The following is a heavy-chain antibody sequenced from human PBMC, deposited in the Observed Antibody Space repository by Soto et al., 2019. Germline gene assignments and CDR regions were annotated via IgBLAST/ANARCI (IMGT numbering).Heavy chain of an antibody. V-gene: IGHV3-23*01. CDR1: GFTFTNYA. J-gene: IGHJ4*02. CDR3: GKGDGSGRLNENDY. Sequence: EVQLLESGGGLVQPGGSLRLSCEASGFTFTNYAMSWVRQAPGEGLRWVSGIFGSGNTFYADSVKGRFTISRDDSKNTRNLEMNDWRVEDTAVYYCGKGDGSGRLNENDYWGQGTLVTVSS. D-gene: IGHD3-10*01. CDR2: IFGSGNT.